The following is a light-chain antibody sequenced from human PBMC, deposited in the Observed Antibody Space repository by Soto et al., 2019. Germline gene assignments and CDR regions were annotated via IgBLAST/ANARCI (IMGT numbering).Light chain of an antibody. CDR3: ASYPPGPNLYV. V-gene: IGLV2-14*03. Sequence: QSVLTQPASVSGSPGQSITISCTGSRSDIGAYNFVSWYQHHPGKAPKLIIYDVNDRPSGVSNRFSGSKSGNTASLTISGLQAEDGADYYCASYPPGPNLYVLGTGTK. CDR2: DVN. J-gene: IGLJ1*01. CDR1: RSDIGAYNF.